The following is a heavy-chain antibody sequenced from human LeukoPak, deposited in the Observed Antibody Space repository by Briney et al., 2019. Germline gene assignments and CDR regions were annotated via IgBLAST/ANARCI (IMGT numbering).Heavy chain of an antibody. V-gene: IGHV1-18*01. CDR3: AREPLRGGDYV. J-gene: IGHJ4*02. Sequence: ASVKVSCTASGYTFTSYGISWVRQAPGQGLEWMGWISAYNGNTNYAQKLQGRVTMTTDTCTSTAYMELRSLRSDDTAVYYCAREPLRGGDYVWGQGTLVTVSS. CDR2: ISAYNGNT. CDR1: GYTFTSYG. D-gene: IGHD2-21*02.